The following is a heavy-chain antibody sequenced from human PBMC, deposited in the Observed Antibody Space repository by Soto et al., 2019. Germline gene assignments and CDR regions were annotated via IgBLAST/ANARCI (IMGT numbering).Heavy chain of an antibody. Sequence: PSETLSLTCTFSGVSISSSSYYWGWIRQPPRKGLEWIGSIYYSGSTYYNPSLKSRVTIFVDTSKNQFSLKLSSVTAADTAVYYCARHTPAISISDHWGQGTLVTVS. CDR3: ARHTPAISISDH. CDR2: IYYSGST. J-gene: IGHJ4*02. CDR1: GVSISSSSYY. V-gene: IGHV4-39*01. D-gene: IGHD2-15*01.